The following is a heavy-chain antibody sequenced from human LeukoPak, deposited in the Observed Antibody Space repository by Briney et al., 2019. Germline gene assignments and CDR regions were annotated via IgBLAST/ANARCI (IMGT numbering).Heavy chain of an antibody. D-gene: IGHD4-11*01. CDR2: TYYWSRWYN. CDR1: GDSVSGNRVA. Sequence: SQTLSLTCAISGDSVSGNRVAWNWIRQSPSRGLEWLGRTYYWSRWYNDYAVSARSRITINPDTSKNQLSLQLNSVTPEDSAVYYCARDFSWGQYDYWGQGTLVTVSS. J-gene: IGHJ4*02. V-gene: IGHV6-1*01. CDR3: ARDFSWGQYDY.